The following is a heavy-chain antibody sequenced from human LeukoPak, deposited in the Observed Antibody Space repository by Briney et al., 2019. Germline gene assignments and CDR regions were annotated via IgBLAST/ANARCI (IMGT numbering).Heavy chain of an antibody. CDR3: ARQVYGDYVGS. CDR1: GFTFSSYN. J-gene: IGHJ4*02. Sequence: GGSLRLSCAASGFTFSSYNMDWVRQAPGKGLEWVSSISSSSSYIYYADSVKGRFTISRDNAKNSLYLQMNSLRAEDTAVYYCARQVYGDYVGSWGQGTLVTVSS. V-gene: IGHV3-21*01. D-gene: IGHD4-17*01. CDR2: ISSSSSYI.